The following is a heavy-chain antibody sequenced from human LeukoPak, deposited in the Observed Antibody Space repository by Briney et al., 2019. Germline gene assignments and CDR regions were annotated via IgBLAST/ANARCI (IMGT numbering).Heavy chain of an antibody. CDR2: ISSSSTNI. V-gene: IGHV3-21*05. J-gene: IGHJ4*02. D-gene: IGHD5-18*01. CDR3: ARARDTAMAPLDY. Sequence: GGSLRLSCAASGFTFSSYSMNWVRQAPGKGLEWVSYISSSSTNIYYADSVKGRFTISRDNAKNSLYLQMNSLRAEDTAVYYCARARDTAMAPLDYWGQGTLVTVSS. CDR1: GFTFSSYS.